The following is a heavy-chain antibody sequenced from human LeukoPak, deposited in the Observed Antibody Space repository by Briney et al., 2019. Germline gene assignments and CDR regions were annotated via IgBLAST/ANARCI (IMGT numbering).Heavy chain of an antibody. Sequence: GGSLRLSCAASGFTFSSYSMTWVRQAPGKGLEWVSSISSSSSYIYYADSVKGRFTISRDNAKNSLYLQMNSLRAEDTAVYHCARENSGYGDAFDIWGQGTMVTVSS. D-gene: IGHD5-12*01. CDR3: ARENSGYGDAFDI. CDR1: GFTFSSYS. J-gene: IGHJ3*02. CDR2: ISSSSSYI. V-gene: IGHV3-21*01.